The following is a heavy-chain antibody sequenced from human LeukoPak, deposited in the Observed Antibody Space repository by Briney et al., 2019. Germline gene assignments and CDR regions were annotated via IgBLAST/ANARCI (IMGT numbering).Heavy chain of an antibody. CDR1: GGTFSSYA. D-gene: IGHD1-26*01. J-gene: IGHJ4*02. CDR3: ARDGPWPSTTILQKGGYFDY. CDR2: VIPIFGTA. Sequence: SVKVSCKASGGTFSSYAISWVRQAPGQGLEWMGGVIPIFGTANYAQKFQGRVTITADESTSTAYMELSSLRSEDTAVYYCARDGPWPSTTILQKGGYFDYWGQGTLVTVSS. V-gene: IGHV1-69*13.